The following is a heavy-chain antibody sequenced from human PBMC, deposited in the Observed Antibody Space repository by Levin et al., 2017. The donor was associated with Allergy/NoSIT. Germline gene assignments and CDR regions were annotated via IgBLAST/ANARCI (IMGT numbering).Heavy chain of an antibody. CDR1: GYTFTFYG. V-gene: IGHV1-18*01. CDR3: AREMAETAADTFDI. D-gene: IGHD2-8*01. J-gene: IGHJ3*02. Sequence: PGGSLRLSCKASGYTFTFYGLTWVRQAPGQGLEWMGWISPYNGDTKYGQNFQGRVTMTADTSTSTAYMELRSLRFDDTAIYYCAREMAETAADTFDIWGQGTMVTVSS. CDR2: ISPYNGDT.